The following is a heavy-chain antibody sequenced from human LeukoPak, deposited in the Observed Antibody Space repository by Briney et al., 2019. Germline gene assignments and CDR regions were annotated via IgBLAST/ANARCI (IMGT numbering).Heavy chain of an antibody. CDR1: GGSISSGSYY. CDR2: IYTSGST. V-gene: IGHV4-61*02. Sequence: SQTLSLTCTVSGGSISSGSYYWSWIRQPAGKGLEWIGRIYTSGSTDYNPSLKSRVTISVDTSKNQFSLKLSSVTAADTAVYYCAREGYCTNGVCYTGFAPWGQGTLVTVSS. CDR3: AREGYCTNGVCYTGFAP. D-gene: IGHD2-8*01. J-gene: IGHJ5*02.